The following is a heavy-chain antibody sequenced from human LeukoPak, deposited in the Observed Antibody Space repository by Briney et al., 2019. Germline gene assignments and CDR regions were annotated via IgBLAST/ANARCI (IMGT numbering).Heavy chain of an antibody. CDR1: GFTFTNYW. V-gene: IGHV3-74*01. CDR2: LPPDELGI. J-gene: IGHJ4*02. D-gene: IGHD6-6*01. CDR3: VGTIASRGSEY. Sequence: GGSLRLSCAASGFTFTNYWMHWVRQAPGMGLVWVSRLPPDELGIIYADSVKGRFTVSRDNAKNTVYLQTNNLRVDDTAMYYCVGTIASRGSEYWGQGALVTVSS.